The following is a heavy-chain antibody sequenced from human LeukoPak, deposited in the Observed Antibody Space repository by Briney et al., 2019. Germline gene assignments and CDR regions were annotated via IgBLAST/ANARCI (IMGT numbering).Heavy chain of an antibody. V-gene: IGHV6-1*01. J-gene: IGHJ4*02. CDR3: AREAEYSSPSRLRLLFDY. D-gene: IGHD6-6*01. CDR1: GDSVSSNSAA. Sequence: SQTLSLTCAISGDSVSSNSAAWNWIRQSPSRGLEWLGRTYYRSKWYNDYAVSVKSRITINPDTSKNQFSLQLNSVTPEDTAVYYCAREAEYSSPSRLRLLFDYWGQGTLVTVSS. CDR2: TYYRSKWYN.